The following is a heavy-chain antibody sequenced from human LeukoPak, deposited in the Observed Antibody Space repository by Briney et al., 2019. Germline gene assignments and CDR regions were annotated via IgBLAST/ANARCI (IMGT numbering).Heavy chain of an antibody. CDR3: ARDGGGNSQYYYYYGMDV. V-gene: IGHV1-69*13. D-gene: IGHD4-23*01. CDR1: GGTFSSYA. J-gene: IGHJ6*02. Sequence: ASVKVSCKASGGTFSSYATSWVRQAPGQGLEWMGGIIPIFGTANYAQKFQGGVTITADESTSTAYMELSSLRSEDTAVYYCARDGGGNSQYYYYYGMDVWGQGTTVTVSS. CDR2: IIPIFGTA.